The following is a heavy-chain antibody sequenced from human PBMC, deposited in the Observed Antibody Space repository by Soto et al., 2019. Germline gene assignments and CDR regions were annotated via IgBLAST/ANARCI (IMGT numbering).Heavy chain of an antibody. CDR2: IYHSGST. V-gene: IGHV4-4*02. Sequence: PSETLSLTCAVSGGSISSSNWWRWVRQPPGKGLEWIGEIYHSGSTNYNPSLKSRVTISVDKSKNLFSLKLSSVTAADTAVYYCARWSVTMIVVVSDAFDIWGQGTMVTVSS. J-gene: IGHJ3*02. CDR3: ARWSVTMIVVVSDAFDI. CDR1: GGSISSSNW. D-gene: IGHD3-22*01.